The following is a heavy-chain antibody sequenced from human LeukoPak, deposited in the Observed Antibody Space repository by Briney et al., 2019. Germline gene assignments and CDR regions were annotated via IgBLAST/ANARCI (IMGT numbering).Heavy chain of an antibody. CDR3: AKAGAMSPPTVDY. J-gene: IGHJ4*02. CDR2: INTNTGNP. CDR1: GYTFTRFA. V-gene: IGHV7-4-1*02. Sequence: ASVKVSCKASGYTFTRFAMNWVRQAPGQGLEWMGWINTNTGNPTYAQGFTGRFVFSLDTSVSTAYLQISSLKAEDTAVYYCAKAGAMSPPTVDYWGQGTLVTVSS.